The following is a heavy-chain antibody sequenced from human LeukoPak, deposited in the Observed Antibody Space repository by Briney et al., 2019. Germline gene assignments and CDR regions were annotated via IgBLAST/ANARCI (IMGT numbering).Heavy chain of an antibody. CDR2: ISGSGGST. CDR1: GFTFSSYS. V-gene: IGHV3-23*01. J-gene: IGHJ4*02. Sequence: GGSLRLSCAASGFTFSSYSMTWVRQAPGKGLEWVSAISGSGGSTYYADSVKGRFTISRDNSKNTLYLQMNSLRAEDTAVYYCAKAGGYDFWSGYPDYWGQGTLVTVSS. D-gene: IGHD3-3*01. CDR3: AKAGGYDFWSGYPDY.